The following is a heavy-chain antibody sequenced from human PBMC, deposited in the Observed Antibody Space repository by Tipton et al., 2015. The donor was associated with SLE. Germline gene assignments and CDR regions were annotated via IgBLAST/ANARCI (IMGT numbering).Heavy chain of an antibody. CDR3: AGGTGAYFDH. D-gene: IGHD3-16*01. Sequence: GSLRLSCAASGFTYSGYAMHWVRQAPGKGLEWVAFIRADGINKDYADSVKGRLTISRDNSKNTLYLQMNRLRVEDTAVYYCAGGTGAYFDHWGQGTLVTVSS. CDR2: IRADGINK. J-gene: IGHJ4*02. V-gene: IGHV3-30*02. CDR1: GFTYSGYA.